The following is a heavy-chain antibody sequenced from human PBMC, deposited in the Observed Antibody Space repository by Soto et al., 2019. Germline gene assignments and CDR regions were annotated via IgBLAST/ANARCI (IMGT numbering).Heavy chain of an antibody. D-gene: IGHD2-15*01. CDR3: AKVEYCSGGSCYGLFDY. CDR1: GFTFSSYA. CDR2: ISGSGGST. J-gene: IGHJ4*02. V-gene: IGHV3-23*01. Sequence: GGSLRLSCAASGFTFSSYAMSCVRQAPEKGLEKDSAISGSGGSTYYEDYVKGRFTISRDNSKHSLYLQMNSLRAEDTAVYFCAKVEYCSGGSCYGLFDYWGQGTLVTVSS.